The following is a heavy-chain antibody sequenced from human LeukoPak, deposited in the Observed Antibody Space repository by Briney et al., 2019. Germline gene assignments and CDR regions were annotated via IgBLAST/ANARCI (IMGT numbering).Heavy chain of an antibody. J-gene: IGHJ4*02. Sequence: QTGTSLRLSCAASGFTFRSHGMHWVRQAPGKGLEWVAFIWYDGSNKYYTDSVKGRFTISRDNSKNTLYLQMNCLRAEDTAVYYCAGDRATSYFDYWGQGTLVTVSS. D-gene: IGHD1-26*01. CDR3: AGDRATSYFDY. V-gene: IGHV3-33*01. CDR2: IWYDGSNK. CDR1: GFTFRSHG.